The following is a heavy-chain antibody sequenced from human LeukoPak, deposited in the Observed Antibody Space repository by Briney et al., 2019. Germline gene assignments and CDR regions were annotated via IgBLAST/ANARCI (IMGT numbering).Heavy chain of an antibody. CDR1: GGSISSSSYY. D-gene: IGHD2-21*02. Sequence: SETLSLTCTVSGGSISSSSYYWRWIRQPPGKGLEGIGSIYYSGSTYYNPSLKSRVTISVDTSKNQFSLKLSSVTAADTAVYYCARHDHPTRLLTGFDPWGQGTLVTVSS. V-gene: IGHV4-39*01. J-gene: IGHJ5*02. CDR2: IYYSGST. CDR3: ARHDHPTRLLTGFDP.